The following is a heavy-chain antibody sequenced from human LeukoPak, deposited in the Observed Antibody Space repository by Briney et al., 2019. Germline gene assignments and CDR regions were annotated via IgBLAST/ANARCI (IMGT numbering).Heavy chain of an antibody. Sequence: GGSLRLSCAASGFTFSSYAMSWVRQAPGKGLEWVSAISGSGGSTYYADSVKGRFTISRDNAKNSLYLQMNSLRAEDTALYYCARVAYYDSSGYPFDYWGQGTLVTVFS. CDR2: ISGSGGST. CDR1: GFTFSSYA. D-gene: IGHD3-22*01. V-gene: IGHV3-23*01. J-gene: IGHJ4*02. CDR3: ARVAYYDSSGYPFDY.